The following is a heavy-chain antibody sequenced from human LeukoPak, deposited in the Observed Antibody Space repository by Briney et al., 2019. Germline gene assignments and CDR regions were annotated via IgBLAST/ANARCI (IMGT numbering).Heavy chain of an antibody. CDR3: ARDLNVLHFDY. Sequence: ASVKVSCKASRYTFTGYYMHWVRQAPGQGLEWMGWINPNSGGTNYVQKFQGRVTMTRDTSISTAYMELSRLRSDDTAVYYCARDLNVLHFDYWGQGTLVTVSS. CDR2: INPNSGGT. V-gene: IGHV1-2*02. J-gene: IGHJ4*02. D-gene: IGHD2-8*01. CDR1: RYTFTGYY.